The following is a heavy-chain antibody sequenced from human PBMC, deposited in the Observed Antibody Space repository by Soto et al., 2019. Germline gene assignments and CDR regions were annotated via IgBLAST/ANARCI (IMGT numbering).Heavy chain of an antibody. J-gene: IGHJ6*02. V-gene: IGHV1-8*01. CDR3: SSGRFGELGDYYGMDV. CDR1: GYTFTSYD. CDR2: MNPNSGNT. Sequence: ASVKVSCKASGYTFTSYDINWVRQATGQGLEWMGWMNPNSGNTGYAQKFQGRVTMTRNTSISTAYMELSSLRSEDTAVYYCSSGRFGELGDYYGMDVWGQGTTVTVSS. D-gene: IGHD3-10*01.